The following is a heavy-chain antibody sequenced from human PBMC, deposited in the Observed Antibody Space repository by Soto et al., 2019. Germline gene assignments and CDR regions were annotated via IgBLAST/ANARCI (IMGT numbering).Heavy chain of an antibody. CDR1: GDSINRYS. J-gene: IGHJ4*02. D-gene: IGHD3-10*01. CDR3: AGDFGSGSYRFDH. Sequence: SETLSLTCTVSGDSINRYSWSWIRQPPGKGLEWIGYIYYSESTTYNPSLKNRLTMSIDTSKNRFSLKLSSVTAADTAVYYCAGDFGSGSYRFDHWGQGALVTVSS. CDR2: IYYSEST. V-gene: IGHV4-59*01.